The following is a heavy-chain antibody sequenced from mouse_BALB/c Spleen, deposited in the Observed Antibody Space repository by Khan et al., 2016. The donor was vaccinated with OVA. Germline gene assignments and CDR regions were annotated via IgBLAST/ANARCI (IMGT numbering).Heavy chain of an antibody. CDR1: GYTFTSYT. CDR3: ARDGAYYRNDGWFAY. J-gene: IGHJ3*01. Sequence: QVQLQQSGAELARPEASVKMSCKASGYTFTSYTIHWIKQRPGQGLEWIGYINPSNDYTNYNQRFKDKATLTADKSSTTAYMQLSSLTSDDSAVYYCARDGAYYRNDGWFAYWGQGTLVTVSA. D-gene: IGHD2-14*01. CDR2: INPSNDYT. V-gene: IGHV1-4*01.